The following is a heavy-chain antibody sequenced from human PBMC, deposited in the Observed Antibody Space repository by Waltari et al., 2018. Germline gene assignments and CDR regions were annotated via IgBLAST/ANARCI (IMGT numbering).Heavy chain of an antibody. D-gene: IGHD4-4*01. CDR2: IYTSWRT. CDR3: ARARVTTVTTGDWFDP. Sequence: QLQLQESGPGLVKPSETLSLNCSVSGGSMSRSGYYWGWIRQSPGKGLEWIGRIYTSWRTNYNPSRKSRGAMSVDTSKNQFSLKLSSVTAADTAVYYCARARVTTVTTGDWFDPWGQGTLVTVSS. CDR1: GGSMSRSGYY. V-gene: IGHV4-39*07. J-gene: IGHJ5*02.